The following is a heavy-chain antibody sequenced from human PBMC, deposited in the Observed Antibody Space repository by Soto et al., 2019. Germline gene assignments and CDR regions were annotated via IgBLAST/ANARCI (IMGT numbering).Heavy chain of an antibody. CDR2: ISGSGGST. D-gene: IGHD3-22*01. V-gene: IGHV3-23*01. Sequence: LSLTCAASGFTFSSYAMSWVRQAPGKGLEWVSAISGSGGSTYYADSVKGRFTISRDNSKNTLYLQMNSLRAEDTAVYYCAKVGHTYYYDSSGYYFDYWGQGTLVTVSS. J-gene: IGHJ4*02. CDR1: GFTFSSYA. CDR3: AKVGHTYYYDSSGYYFDY.